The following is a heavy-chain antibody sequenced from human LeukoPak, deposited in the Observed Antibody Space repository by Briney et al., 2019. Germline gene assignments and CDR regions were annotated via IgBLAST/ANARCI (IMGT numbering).Heavy chain of an antibody. J-gene: IGHJ6*02. CDR2: VYHSGST. CDR3: ARASRYCSSTSCYSGNYYYGMDV. D-gene: IGHD2-2*02. V-gene: IGHV4-4*02. CDR1: GDSISTNHW. Sequence: PSETLSLTCAVSGDSISTNHWWSWVRQPPGKGLEWIGEVYHSGSTNYNPSLKSRVTISVDKSKNLFSLKLTSVTAADTAMYYCARASRYCSSTSCYSGNYYYGMDVWGQGTTVTVSS.